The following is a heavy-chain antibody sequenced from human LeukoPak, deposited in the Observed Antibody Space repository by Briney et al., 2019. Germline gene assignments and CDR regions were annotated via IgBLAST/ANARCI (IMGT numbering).Heavy chain of an antibody. CDR2: INTDNGQT. D-gene: IGHD1-26*01. J-gene: IGHJ1*01. V-gene: IGHV1-18*01. CDR3: ARGGGTYWADH. CDR1: GYIFIGYG. Sequence: ASVKVSCKASGYIFIGYGLSWVRQAPGQGLEWMGWINTDNGQTDFAQKFQDRIIMTTDTSTSTAYLEVTSLRSDGTAVYYCARGGGTYWADHWGQGTLVTVSS.